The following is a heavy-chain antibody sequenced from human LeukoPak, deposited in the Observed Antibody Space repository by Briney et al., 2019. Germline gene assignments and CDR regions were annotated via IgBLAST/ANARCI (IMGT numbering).Heavy chain of an antibody. V-gene: IGHV1-24*01. Sequence: ASVKVSCKVSGHTLSELSMHWVRQAPGKGLEWMGGFNPEDGETVYAQKFQGRVTMTEDTSTDTAYMELSSLRSDDTALYYCARDQGADIDYWGQGTLVTVSS. CDR3: ARDQGADIDY. CDR2: FNPEDGET. J-gene: IGHJ4*02. D-gene: IGHD3-22*01. CDR1: GHTLSELS.